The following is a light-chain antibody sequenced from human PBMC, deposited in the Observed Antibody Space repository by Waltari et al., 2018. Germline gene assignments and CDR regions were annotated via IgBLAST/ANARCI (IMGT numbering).Light chain of an antibody. Sequence: DIQMTQSPSTLSASVGDRVTITCRDSQSISTWLAWYQQKPGKAPKVLIYKASSLESGVPSRFSGSGSGTEFTLTISSLQPDDFATYYCQQYNSHSLTFGGGTKVEIK. V-gene: IGKV1-5*03. CDR1: QSISTW. CDR2: KAS. CDR3: QQYNSHSLT. J-gene: IGKJ4*01.